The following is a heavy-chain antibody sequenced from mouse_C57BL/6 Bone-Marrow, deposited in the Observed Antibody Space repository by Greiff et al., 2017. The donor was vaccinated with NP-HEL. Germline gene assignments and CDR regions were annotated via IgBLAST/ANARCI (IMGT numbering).Heavy chain of an antibody. J-gene: IGHJ3*01. CDR1: GYTFTDYE. D-gene: IGHD4-1*01. V-gene: IGHV1-15*01. Sequence: QVQLQQSGAELVRPGASVTLSCKASGYTFTDYEMHWVKQTPVHGLEWIGAIDPETGGTAYNQKFKGKAILTADKSSSTAYMELRSLTAEDSAVYYCTRGWDVGFAYWGQGTLVTVSA. CDR3: TRGWDVGFAY. CDR2: IDPETGGT.